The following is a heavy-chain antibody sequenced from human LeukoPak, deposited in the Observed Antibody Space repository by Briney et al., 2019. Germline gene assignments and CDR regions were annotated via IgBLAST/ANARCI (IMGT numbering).Heavy chain of an antibody. Sequence: GGSLRLSCAASGFTFSSYGMHWVRQAPGKGLEWVAFIRYDGSNKYYADSVKGRFTISRDNSKNTLYLQMNSLRAEDTAVYYCAKDIAVAINWFDPWGQGTLVTVSS. V-gene: IGHV3-30*02. J-gene: IGHJ5*02. CDR1: GFTFSSYG. CDR2: IRYDGSNK. D-gene: IGHD6-19*01. CDR3: AKDIAVAINWFDP.